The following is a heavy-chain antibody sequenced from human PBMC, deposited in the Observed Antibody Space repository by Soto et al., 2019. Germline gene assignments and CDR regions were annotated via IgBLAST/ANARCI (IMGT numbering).Heavy chain of an antibody. V-gene: IGHV3-15*07. Sequence: GGSLRLSCAASGFTFSNAWINWVRQAPGKGLEWVGRIKSKTDGGTTDYAAPVKGRFTISRDDSKNTLYLQMNSLKTEDTAVYYCTAGYCTNGVCYTGYYYGMDVWGQGTTVTVSS. J-gene: IGHJ6*02. CDR1: GFTFSNAW. CDR2: IKSKTDGGTT. CDR3: TAGYCTNGVCYTGYYYGMDV. D-gene: IGHD2-8*01.